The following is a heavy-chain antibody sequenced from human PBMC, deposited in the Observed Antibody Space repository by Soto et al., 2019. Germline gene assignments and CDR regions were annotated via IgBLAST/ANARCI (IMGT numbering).Heavy chain of an antibody. CDR1: GFTFSSYS. Sequence: PGGSLRLSCAASGFTFSSYSMNWVRQAPGKGLEWVSYISSSSSTIYYADSVKGRFTISRDNAKNSLYLQMNSLRAEDTAVYYCARMEYDFWSGQSLDIWGQGTMVTVS. D-gene: IGHD3-3*01. CDR2: ISSSSSTI. CDR3: ARMEYDFWSGQSLDI. V-gene: IGHV3-48*01. J-gene: IGHJ3*02.